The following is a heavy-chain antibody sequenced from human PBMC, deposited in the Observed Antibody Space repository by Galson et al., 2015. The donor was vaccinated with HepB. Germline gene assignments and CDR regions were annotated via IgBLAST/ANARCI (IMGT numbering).Heavy chain of an antibody. CDR3: ARASADPARYCSGGSCYPLPGLENWFDP. CDR1: GFTFSSYS. V-gene: IGHV3-21*01. CDR2: ISSSSSYI. D-gene: IGHD2-15*01. J-gene: IGHJ5*02. Sequence: SLRLSCAASGFTFSSYSMNWVRQAPGKGLEWVSSISSSSSYIYYADSVKGRFTISRDNAKNSLYLQMNSLRAEDTAVYYCARASADPARYCSGGSCYPLPGLENWFDPWGQGTLVTVSS.